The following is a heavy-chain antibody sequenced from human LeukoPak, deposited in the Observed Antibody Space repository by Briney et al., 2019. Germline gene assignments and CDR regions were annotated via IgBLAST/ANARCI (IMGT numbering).Heavy chain of an antibody. Sequence: GASVKVSCKASGYTFTGYCMHWVRQAPGQGLEWMGRINPNSGGTNYAQKFQGRVTMTRDTSISTAYMELSRLRSDDTAVYYCARGPIFGVGRSNWFDPWGQGTLVTVSS. CDR3: ARGPIFGVGRSNWFDP. CDR2: INPNSGGT. V-gene: IGHV1-2*06. J-gene: IGHJ5*02. CDR1: GYTFTGYC. D-gene: IGHD3-3*01.